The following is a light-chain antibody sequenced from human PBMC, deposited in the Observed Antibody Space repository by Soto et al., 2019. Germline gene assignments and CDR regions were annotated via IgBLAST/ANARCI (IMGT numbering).Light chain of an antibody. CDR1: QSVGSN. J-gene: IGKJ5*01. CDR3: QQYKYLIT. Sequence: EVVMTQSPATLSVSPEERATLSCRASQSVGSNLAWYQQKPDRAPRLLIYGASTRATAIPTKFSGSGSGTEFSLTISSLQSEDIAVYYCQQYKYLITFGQGTRLE. V-gene: IGKV3-15*01. CDR2: GAS.